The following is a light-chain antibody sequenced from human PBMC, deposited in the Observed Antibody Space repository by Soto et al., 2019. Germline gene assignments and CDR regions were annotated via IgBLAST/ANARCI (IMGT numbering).Light chain of an antibody. CDR1: QDLTNY. V-gene: IGKV1-33*01. CDR3: QQYVNLPYT. J-gene: IGKJ2*01. CDR2: DTT. Sequence: DIQMTQSPTSLAASVGDRVTITCQASQDLTNYLNWYQQKPGEAPKLLIYDTTTLEEGVPTRFSGGGSGTAFTFNINGLQPEDAAIYFCQQYVNLPYTFGQGTKLEIK.